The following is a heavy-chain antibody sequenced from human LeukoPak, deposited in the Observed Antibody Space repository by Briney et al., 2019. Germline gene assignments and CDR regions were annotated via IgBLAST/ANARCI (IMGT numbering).Heavy chain of an antibody. Sequence: GGSLRLSCAASGFTFSSYAMSWVRQAPGKGLEWVSAISGSSGNTNYADSVKGRFTVSRDDSKNTLYLQMNSLRVEDTAVYYCARDYSGSLPSQYDYWGQGTLVTVSS. V-gene: IGHV3-23*01. CDR1: GFTFSSYA. CDR3: ARDYSGSLPSQYDY. D-gene: IGHD1-26*01. J-gene: IGHJ4*02. CDR2: ISGSSGNT.